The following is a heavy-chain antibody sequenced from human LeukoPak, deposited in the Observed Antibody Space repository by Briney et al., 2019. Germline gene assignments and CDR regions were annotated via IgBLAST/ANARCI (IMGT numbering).Heavy chain of an antibody. D-gene: IGHD4-17*01. CDR1: GYTFTSYG. Sequence: ASVKVSCKASGYTFTSYGFSWVRQAPGQGLEWMGWISAYNGKTNYAQKLQGRVTMTTDTSTNTACMELRSLRSDDTAVYYCARDYPYGDDESMFDYWGQGTLVTVSS. J-gene: IGHJ4*02. CDR2: ISAYNGKT. CDR3: ARDYPYGDDESMFDY. V-gene: IGHV1-18*01.